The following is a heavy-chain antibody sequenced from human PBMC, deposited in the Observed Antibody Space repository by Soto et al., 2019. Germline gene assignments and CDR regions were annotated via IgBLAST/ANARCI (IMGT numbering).Heavy chain of an antibody. CDR2: ISSIDSSI. D-gene: IGHD1-26*01. J-gene: IGHJ6*02. CDR1: RFTFSDSY. Sequence: QVQLVESGGGLVKPGGSLRLSCAASRFTFSDSYMYWIRQAPGKGLECVSYISSIDSSIYYADSVKGRFTISRDNAKSSLYLQMNSLRAEDTAVYYCAREGVGPLYVMDVWGQGTTVTVSS. CDR3: AREGVGPLYVMDV. V-gene: IGHV3-11*01.